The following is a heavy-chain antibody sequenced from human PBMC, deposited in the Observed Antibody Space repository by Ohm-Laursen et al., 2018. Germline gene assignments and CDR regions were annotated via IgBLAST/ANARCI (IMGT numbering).Heavy chain of an antibody. CDR1: GFTVSSNY. CDR2: IYSGGST. D-gene: IGHD3-22*01. Sequence: SLRLSCTASGFTVSSNYMSWVRQAPGKGLEWVSVIYSGGSTYYADSVKGRFTISRDNSKNTLYLQMNSLRADDTAVYYCARDYYDSSGYPPNWFDPWGQGTLVTVSS. J-gene: IGHJ5*02. V-gene: IGHV3-53*01. CDR3: ARDYYDSSGYPPNWFDP.